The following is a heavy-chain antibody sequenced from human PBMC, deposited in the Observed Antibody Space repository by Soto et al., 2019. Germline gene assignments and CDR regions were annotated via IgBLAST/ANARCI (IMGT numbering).Heavy chain of an antibody. Sequence: QVQLEQSGAEVKKPGASVKVSCKASGYTFTEYYIHWVRQAPEQGLVWMGWINPNSGGTNYAQKFQGWVILTSDTSISTAYMELSSLKSDDTAVYYCARRLGGGGDYYYGMDVWGQGTTVTVSS. CDR2: INPNSGGT. D-gene: IGHD3-16*01. J-gene: IGHJ6*02. CDR3: ARRLGGGGDYYYGMDV. CDR1: GYTFTEYY. V-gene: IGHV1-2*04.